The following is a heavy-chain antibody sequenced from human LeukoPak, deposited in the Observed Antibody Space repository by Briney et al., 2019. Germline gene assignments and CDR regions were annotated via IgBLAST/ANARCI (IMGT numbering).Heavy chain of an antibody. CDR2: ISYDGTYQ. CDR3: AKVPRDIVTGYSLTDGFHI. J-gene: IGHJ3*02. D-gene: IGHD3-9*01. Sequence: PGGSLRLSCAASGFTLSSYGMHWVRQAPGKGLEWVAVISYDGTYQYYTDSVKGRFTISRDNSKNTLYLQMNNLRAEDTAVYYCAKVPRDIVTGYSLTDGFHIWGQGTLVTVSS. V-gene: IGHV3-30*18. CDR1: GFTLSSYG.